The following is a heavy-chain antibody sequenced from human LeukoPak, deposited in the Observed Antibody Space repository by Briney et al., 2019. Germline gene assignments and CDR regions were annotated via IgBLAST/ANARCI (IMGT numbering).Heavy chain of an antibody. Sequence: PGGSLRLSCAASGFTFSSYEMNWVRQAPGKGLEWVSYISGNGGSTYYADSVKGRFTISRDNSKNTLYLQMNSLRAEDTAVYYCAKDALLWFGESDPNWFDPWGQGTLVTVSS. J-gene: IGHJ5*02. CDR1: GFTFSSYE. CDR3: AKDALLWFGESDPNWFDP. V-gene: IGHV3-23*01. D-gene: IGHD3-10*01. CDR2: ISGNGGST.